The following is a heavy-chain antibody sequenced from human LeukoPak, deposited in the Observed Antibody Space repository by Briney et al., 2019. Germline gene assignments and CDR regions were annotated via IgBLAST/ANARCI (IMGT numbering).Heavy chain of an antibody. V-gene: IGHV4-59*01. J-gene: IGHJ4*02. D-gene: IGHD1-26*01. CDR2: NHHSVSP. CDR3: ARDILMGGATHYFDY. Sequence: PSETLSLTCTVSGGSITTYYWSWLRQSPGRGLEWIGYNHHSVSPTYNPSLKSRVTISVDTSKNQFSLKVTSVTAADTAVYYCARDILMGGATHYFDYWGQGTLVTVSS. CDR1: GGSITTYY.